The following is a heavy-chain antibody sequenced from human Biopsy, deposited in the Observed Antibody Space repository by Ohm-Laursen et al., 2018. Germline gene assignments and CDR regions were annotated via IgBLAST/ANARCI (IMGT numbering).Heavy chain of an antibody. CDR2: YDPEDDKK. J-gene: IGHJ6*02. V-gene: IGHV1-24*01. CDR3: ATVRWGGDYYSAMDV. Sequence: ASAKLSCQLSGYTLSQLAIHWVRQAPGNGLEWVGGYDPEDDKKVYGQSLQGRVTMSEDTSADTAYMVLSRLKSEDTAVYYCATVRWGGDYYSAMDVWGQGTTVTVSS. CDR1: GYTLSQLA. D-gene: IGHD2-21*02.